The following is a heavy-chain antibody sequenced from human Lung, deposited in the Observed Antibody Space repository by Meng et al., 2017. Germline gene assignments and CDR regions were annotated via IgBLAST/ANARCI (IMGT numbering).Heavy chain of an antibody. Sequence: QGHLQAWGAGLLKPSGTRSLTCVVSGGSFSDYYWSWIRQPPGKGLEWIGEINHSGSTNYNPSLESRATISVDTSQNNLSLKLSSVTAADSAVYYCARGPTTMAHDFDYWGQGTLVTVSS. CDR3: ARGPTTMAHDFDY. J-gene: IGHJ4*02. CDR2: INHSGST. D-gene: IGHD4-11*01. CDR1: GGSFSDYY. V-gene: IGHV4-34*01.